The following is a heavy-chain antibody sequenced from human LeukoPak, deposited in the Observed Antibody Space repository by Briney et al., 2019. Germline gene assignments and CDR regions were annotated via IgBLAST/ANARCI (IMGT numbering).Heavy chain of an antibody. CDR3: ARDGVVGATDYVTFPGDY. V-gene: IGHV1-2*02. J-gene: IGHJ4*02. CDR2: INPNSGGT. CDR1: GYTFTGCY. D-gene: IGHD1-26*01. Sequence: ASVKVSCKASGYTFTGCYMHWVRQAPGQGLEWMGWINPNSGGTNYAQKFQGRVTMTRDTSISTAYMELSRLRSDDTAVYYCARDGVVGATDYVTFPGDYWGQGTLVTVSS.